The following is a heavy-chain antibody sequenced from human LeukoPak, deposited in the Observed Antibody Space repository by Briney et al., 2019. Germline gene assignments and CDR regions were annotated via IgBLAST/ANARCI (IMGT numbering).Heavy chain of an antibody. J-gene: IGHJ6*02. CDR2: IAYDGANT. Sequence: GGSLRLSCEASGFTFSNYWIHWVRQAPGKGLEWVAVIAYDGANTYYAESVKGRFTTSRDNSKKTLYLQMNNLRGADTAVYSCAKALRLGRRGSYGMDVWGQGTTVTVSS. CDR1: GFTFSNYW. CDR3: AKALRLGRRGSYGMDV. V-gene: IGHV3-30*18. D-gene: IGHD3-9*01.